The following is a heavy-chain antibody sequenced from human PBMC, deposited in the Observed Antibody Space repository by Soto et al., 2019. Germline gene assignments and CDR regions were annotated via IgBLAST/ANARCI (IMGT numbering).Heavy chain of an antibody. CDR3: ARHPERIAQIGWFDP. CDR1: GYTFTSYA. J-gene: IGHJ5*02. D-gene: IGHD6-13*01. Sequence: ASVKVSCKASGYTFTSYAMHWVRQAPGQRLEWMGWINAGNGNTKYSQKFQGRVTITRDTSASTAYMELSSLRAEDTAVYYCARHPERIAQIGWFDPWGQGTLVTLSS. CDR2: INAGNGNT. V-gene: IGHV1-3*01.